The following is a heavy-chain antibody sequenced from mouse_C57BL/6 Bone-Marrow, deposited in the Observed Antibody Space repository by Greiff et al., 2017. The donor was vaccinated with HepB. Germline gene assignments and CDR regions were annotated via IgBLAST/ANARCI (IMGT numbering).Heavy chain of an antibody. CDR1: VFTFISYA. D-gene: IGHD1-1*02. Sequence: EVLLVASGGGLVKPGGSLKLSCAASVFTFISYALSWVRHTPEKSLEWVATISDGGSYTYYPDNVKGRFTISRDNAKNNLYLQMSHLESEDTAIYDCAREEGSMACWGQGSLLT. CDR3: AREEGSMAC. CDR2: ISDGGSYT. J-gene: IGHJ3*01. V-gene: IGHV5-4*01.